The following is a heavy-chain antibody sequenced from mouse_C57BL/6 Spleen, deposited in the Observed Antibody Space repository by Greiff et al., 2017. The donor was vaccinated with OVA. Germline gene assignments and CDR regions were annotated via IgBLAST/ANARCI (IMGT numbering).Heavy chain of an antibody. J-gene: IGHJ3*01. CDR3: AREDGSAWFAY. CDR2: IYPRDGST. CDR1: GYTFTSYD. Sequence: VKLVESGPELVKPGASVKLSCKASGYTFTSYDINWVKQRPGQGLEWIGWIYPRDGSTKYNEKFKGKATLTVDTSSSTAYMELHSLTSEDSAVYFCAREDGSAWFAYWGQGTLVTVSA. D-gene: IGHD3-1*01. V-gene: IGHV1-85*01.